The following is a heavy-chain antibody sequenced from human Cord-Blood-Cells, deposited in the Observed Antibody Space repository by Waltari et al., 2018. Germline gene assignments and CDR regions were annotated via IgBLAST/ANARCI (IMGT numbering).Heavy chain of an antibody. J-gene: IGHJ4*02. CDR1: GFTCSSYG. CDR2: IKQDGSEK. V-gene: IGHV3-7*01. CDR3: ARVWVYYFDY. Sequence: EVQLVESGGGLVQPGGSLRLSCAASGFTCSSYGMRWVRQAPGKGLEWVANIKQDGSEKYYVDSVKGRFTISRDNAKNSLYLQMNSLRAEDTAVYYCARVWVYYFDYWGQGTLVTVSS. D-gene: IGHD3-16*01.